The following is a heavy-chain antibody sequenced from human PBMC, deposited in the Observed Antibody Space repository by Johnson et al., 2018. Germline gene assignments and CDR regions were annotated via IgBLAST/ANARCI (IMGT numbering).Heavy chain of an antibody. CDR3: AKVGVGPTLDAFDI. CDR2: ISYDGSNK. Sequence: QVQLVESGGGVVQPGRSLRLSCAASGFTFSSYAMHWVRQAPGKGLEWVAVISYDGSNKYYADSVKGRFPISRDNSKSTLFLQMNSLRAEDTAVYYCAKVGVGPTLDAFDIWGQGTMVTVSS. CDR1: GFTFSSYA. V-gene: IGHV3-30-3*01. J-gene: IGHJ3*02. D-gene: IGHD1-26*01.